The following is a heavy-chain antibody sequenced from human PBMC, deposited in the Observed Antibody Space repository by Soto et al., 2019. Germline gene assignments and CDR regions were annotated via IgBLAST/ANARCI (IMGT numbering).Heavy chain of an antibody. CDR1: GFTVSSNY. CDR3: ARVRHFAVTTSPYGMDL. Sequence: EVQLVESGGGLIQPGGSLRLSCAASGFTVSSNYMSCVRQAPGKGLKWVSVIYSGGSTYYADSVKGRFTISRDNSKNTLYLQMNRLRAADTAVYYCARVRHFAVTTSPYGMDLWGQGTTVTVSS. D-gene: IGHD4-17*01. CDR2: IYSGGST. J-gene: IGHJ6*02. V-gene: IGHV3-53*01.